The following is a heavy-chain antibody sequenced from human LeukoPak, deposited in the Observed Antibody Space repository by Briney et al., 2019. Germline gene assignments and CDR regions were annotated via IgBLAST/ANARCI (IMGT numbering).Heavy chain of an antibody. J-gene: IGHJ4*02. V-gene: IGHV4-38-2*01. CDR1: GYSISINYY. Sequence: PSETLSLTCAVSGYSISINYYCVWIRQPPGKGLEWIGSIYHSGSSYYNPSLKSRVTISVDTSKNQFSLKLSSVTAADTAVYYCASSHPRRYFDYWGQGTLVTVSS. CDR2: IYHSGSS. CDR3: ASSHPRRYFDY.